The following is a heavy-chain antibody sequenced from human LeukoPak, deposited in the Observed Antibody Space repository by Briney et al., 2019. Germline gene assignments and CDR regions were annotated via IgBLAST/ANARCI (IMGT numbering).Heavy chain of an antibody. CDR3: ARGRVSSSWYHDAFDI. V-gene: IGHV3-30*03. Sequence: GGSLRLSCEGSGFAFNVFGMHWIRQAPGKGLEWVAVISYDGSNKYYADSVKGRFTISRDNSKNTLYLQMNSLRAEDTAVYYCARGRVSSSWYHDAFDIWGQGTMVTVSS. CDR1: GFAFNVFG. D-gene: IGHD6-13*01. J-gene: IGHJ3*02. CDR2: ISYDGSNK.